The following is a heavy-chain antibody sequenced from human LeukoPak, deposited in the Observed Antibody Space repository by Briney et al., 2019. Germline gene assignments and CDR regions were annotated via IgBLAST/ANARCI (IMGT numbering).Heavy chain of an antibody. CDR3: AKESVTTNYYYYYYYMDV. J-gene: IGHJ6*03. D-gene: IGHD4-17*01. Sequence: GGSLRLSCAASGFTFDDYAMHWVRQAPGKGLEWVSLFSWDGGSTYYADSVKGRFTISRDNSKNSLYLQMNSLRAEDTALYYCAKESVTTNYYYYYYYMDVWGKGTTVTVSS. CDR2: FSWDGGST. CDR1: GFTFDDYA. V-gene: IGHV3-43D*03.